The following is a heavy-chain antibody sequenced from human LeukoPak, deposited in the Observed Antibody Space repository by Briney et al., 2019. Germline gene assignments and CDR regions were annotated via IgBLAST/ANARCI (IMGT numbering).Heavy chain of an antibody. CDR2: INQDGSQK. D-gene: IGHD3-10*01. V-gene: IGHV3-7*04. Sequence: GGSLRLSSTASGFSFSCYWRGWRRQAPGRGLEWVANINQDGSQKPYVDSVEGRFTISRDNTKNAMYLQVNSLRAGDMTVCSCSRVQFRGPSWCSDYWGQGTLVTVSS. CDR3: SRVQFRGPSWCSDY. CDR1: GFSFSCYW. J-gene: IGHJ4*02.